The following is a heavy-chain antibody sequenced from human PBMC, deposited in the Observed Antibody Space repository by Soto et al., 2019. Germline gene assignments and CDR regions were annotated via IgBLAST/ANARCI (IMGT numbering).Heavy chain of an antibody. Sequence: QVQLQESGPGLVKPSETLSLTCTVSGGSISSYYWSWIRQSPGKGLEWIGYIYYSGSTNYNPSLKIRVTISVDTSKNQFSLKLSSVPAADTAVYYCAMCIHGRYFDLWGRGTLVTVSS. V-gene: IGHV4-59*01. CDR3: AMCIHGRYFDL. CDR1: GGSISSYY. CDR2: IYYSGST. D-gene: IGHD2-8*01. J-gene: IGHJ2*01.